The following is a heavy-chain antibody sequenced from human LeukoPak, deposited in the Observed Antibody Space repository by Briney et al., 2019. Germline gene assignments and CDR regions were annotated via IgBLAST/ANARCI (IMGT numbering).Heavy chain of an antibody. J-gene: IGHJ4*02. Sequence: GASVKVSCKASGYIFTSYGISWVRQAPGQGLEWMGWISFHNGNTNYAQRLQGRVTMTTDRSTTTAYMELRSLRPDDTAVYYCARADVSGSYFYFDYWGQGTLVTVSS. CDR3: ARADVSGSYFYFDY. V-gene: IGHV1-18*01. D-gene: IGHD3-16*01. CDR1: GYIFTSYG. CDR2: ISFHNGNT.